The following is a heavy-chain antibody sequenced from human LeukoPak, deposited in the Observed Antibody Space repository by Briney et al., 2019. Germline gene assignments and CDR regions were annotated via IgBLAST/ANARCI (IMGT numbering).Heavy chain of an antibody. Sequence: GGSLRLSCAASGFTFSSYAMSWVREAPGKGLEWVSAISGSGGSTYYADSVKGRFTISRDNSKNTLYLQMNSLRAEDTAVYYCVKRLAPSDAFDIWGQGTMVTVSS. D-gene: IGHD6-6*01. CDR1: GFTFSSYA. J-gene: IGHJ3*02. CDR2: ISGSGGST. V-gene: IGHV3-23*01. CDR3: VKRLAPSDAFDI.